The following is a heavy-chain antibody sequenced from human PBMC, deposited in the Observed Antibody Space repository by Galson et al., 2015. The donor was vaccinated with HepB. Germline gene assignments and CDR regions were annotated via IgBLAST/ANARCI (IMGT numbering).Heavy chain of an antibody. CDR3: ARAVGYSYGHEPLADAFDI. D-gene: IGHD5-18*01. V-gene: IGHV4-61*02. J-gene: IGHJ3*02. CDR2: IYTSGST. Sequence: TLSLTCTVSGGSISSGSYYWSWIRQPAGKGLEWIGRIYTSGSTNYNPSLKSRGTMSVDTSKNQFSLKLSSVTAADTAVYYCARAVGYSYGHEPLADAFDIWGQGTMVTVSS. CDR1: GGSISSGSYY.